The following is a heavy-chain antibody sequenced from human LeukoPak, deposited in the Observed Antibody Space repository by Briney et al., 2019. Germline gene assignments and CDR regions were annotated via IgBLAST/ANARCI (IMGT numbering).Heavy chain of an antibody. Sequence: GGSLRLSCVASGFNFKTYSMNWVRQAPGGGLEWISFISSDSDSSAADYIYYADSVKGRFTISRDNSKNTLYLQMNSLRAEDTAVYYCAKGTGMVRGPQSHAFDIWGQGAMVTVSS. V-gene: IGHV3-21*01. CDR3: AKGTGMVRGPQSHAFDI. CDR1: GFNFKTYS. CDR2: ISSDSDSSAADYI. J-gene: IGHJ3*02. D-gene: IGHD3-10*01.